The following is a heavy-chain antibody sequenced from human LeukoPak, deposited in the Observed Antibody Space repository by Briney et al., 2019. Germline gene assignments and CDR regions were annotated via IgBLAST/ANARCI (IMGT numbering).Heavy chain of an antibody. D-gene: IGHD5-18*01. CDR3: ARVGTAMVTVFDY. CDR2: ISSSGSTI. CDR1: GFTFSGYY. J-gene: IGHJ4*02. Sequence: GGSLRLSCAGSGFTFSGYYMSWIRQAPGKGLEWVSYISSSGSTIYYADSVKGRFTISRDNAKNSLYLQMNSLRAEDTAVYYCARVGTAMVTVFDYWGQGTLVTVSS. V-gene: IGHV3-11*01.